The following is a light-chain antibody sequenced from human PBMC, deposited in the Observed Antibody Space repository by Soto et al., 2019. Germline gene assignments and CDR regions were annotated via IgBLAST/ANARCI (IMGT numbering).Light chain of an antibody. V-gene: IGLV7-46*01. CDR1: TGAVTSGPF. J-gene: IGLJ3*02. Sequence: QAVVTQEPSLTVSPGGTVTLTCGSSTGAVTSGPFPYWFQQKPGQAPRTLLYDASDKHSSTPARFSGSLVGGKAALTFGGAQPDEEAEYYCLLFFSGARVFAGGTRLTVL. CDR2: DAS. CDR3: LLFFSGARV.